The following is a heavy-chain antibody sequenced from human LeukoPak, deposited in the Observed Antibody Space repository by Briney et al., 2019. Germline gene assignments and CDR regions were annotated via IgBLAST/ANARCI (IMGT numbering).Heavy chain of an antibody. Sequence: GRSLRLSCAASGFTFSNYDMHWVRQAPGKGLEWVAFISYDGTNKYYADSVKGRFTFSRDNSKYTLYLQMNSLRAEDTAVYYCARAVGAIPYYFDYWGQGTLVTVSS. CDR3: ARAVGAIPYYFDY. D-gene: IGHD1-26*01. V-gene: IGHV3-30*03. CDR1: GFTFSNYD. J-gene: IGHJ4*02. CDR2: ISYDGTNK.